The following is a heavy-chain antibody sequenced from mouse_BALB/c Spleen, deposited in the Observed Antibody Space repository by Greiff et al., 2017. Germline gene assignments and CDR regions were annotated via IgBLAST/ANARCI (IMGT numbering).Heavy chain of an antibody. Sequence: DVKLQESGPGLVKPSQSLSLTCSVTGYSIPSGYYWNWIRQFPGNKLEWMGYISYDGSNNYNPSLKNRISITRDTSKNQFFLKLNSVTTEDTATYYCARALWLRRGTWFAYWGQGTLVTVSA. CDR2: ISYDGSN. CDR1: GYSIPSGYY. CDR3: ARALWLRRGTWFAY. D-gene: IGHD2-2*01. J-gene: IGHJ3*01. V-gene: IGHV3-6*02.